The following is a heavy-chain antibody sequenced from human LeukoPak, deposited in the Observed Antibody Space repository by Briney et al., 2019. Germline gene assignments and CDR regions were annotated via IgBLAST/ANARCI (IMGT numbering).Heavy chain of an antibody. J-gene: IGHJ4*02. D-gene: IGHD3-22*01. CDR3: AHPSFYYYDSSGSPFDY. Sequence: SGPTLVKPTQTLTLTCTFSGFSLSTSGVGVGWIRQPPGKALEWLALIYWNDDKRYSPSLKSRLTITKDTSKNQLVLTMTNMDPVDTATYYCAHPSFYYYDSSGSPFDYWGQGTLVTVSS. CDR2: IYWNDDK. CDR1: GFSLSTSGVG. V-gene: IGHV2-5*01.